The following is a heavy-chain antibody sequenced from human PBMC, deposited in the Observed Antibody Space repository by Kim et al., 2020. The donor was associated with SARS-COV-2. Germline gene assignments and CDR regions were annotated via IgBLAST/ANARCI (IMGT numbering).Heavy chain of an antibody. D-gene: IGHD2-2*01. J-gene: IGHJ6*01. CDR1: GGSVSSGSYY. Sequence: SETLSLTCTVSGGSVSSGSYYWSWIRQPPGKGLVWIGYIYYSGSTNYNPSLKSRVTISVDTSKNQFSLKLSSVTAADTAVYYCARGVPDIVVVPAGPLDV. CDR3: ARGVPDIVVVPAGPLDV. V-gene: IGHV4-61*01. CDR2: IYYSGST.